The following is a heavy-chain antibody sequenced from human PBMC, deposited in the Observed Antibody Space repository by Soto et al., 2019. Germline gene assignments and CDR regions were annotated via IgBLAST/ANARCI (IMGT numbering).Heavy chain of an antibody. CDR3: ARSFWSRTTLTQFQYFQQ. V-gene: IGHV1-2*04. D-gene: IGHD4-17*01. Sequence: ASVKLSCKASGYTFTGYYMHWVRHAPRQGLEWMGWINPNSGGTNYAQKFQGWVTMTRDTSISTAYMELSRLRSDDTAVYYCARSFWSRTTLTQFQYFQQWGQGTLVSVSS. J-gene: IGHJ1*01. CDR2: INPNSGGT. CDR1: GYTFTGYY.